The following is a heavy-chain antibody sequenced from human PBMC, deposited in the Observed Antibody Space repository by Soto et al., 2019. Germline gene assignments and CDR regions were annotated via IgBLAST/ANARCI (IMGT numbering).Heavy chain of an antibody. D-gene: IGHD5-12*01. Sequence: GGSLRLSCAASGFTFDDYAMHWVRQAPGKGLEWVSGISWNSGSIGYADSVKGRFTISRDNAKNSLYLQMNSLRAEDTALYYCAKEGSGYERGFDYWGQGTLVTVSS. CDR3: AKEGSGYERGFDY. CDR2: ISWNSGSI. V-gene: IGHV3-9*01. J-gene: IGHJ4*02. CDR1: GFTFDDYA.